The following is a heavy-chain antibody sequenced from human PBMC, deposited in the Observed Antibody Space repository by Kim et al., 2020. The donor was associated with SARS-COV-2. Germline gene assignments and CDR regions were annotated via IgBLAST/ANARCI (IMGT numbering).Heavy chain of an antibody. Sequence: GGSLRLSCAASGFTFSSYAMHWVRQAPGKGLEWVAVISYDGSNKYYADSVKGRFTISRDNSKNTLYLQMNSLRAEDTAVYYCARLGGSAEFWLLGAFDIWGQGTMVTVSS. CDR1: GFTFSSYA. D-gene: IGHD3-16*01. V-gene: IGHV3-30-3*01. CDR3: ARLGGSAEFWLLGAFDI. J-gene: IGHJ3*02. CDR2: ISYDGSNK.